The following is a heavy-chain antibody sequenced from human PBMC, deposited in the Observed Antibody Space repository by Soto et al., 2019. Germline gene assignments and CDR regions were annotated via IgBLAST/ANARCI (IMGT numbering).Heavy chain of an antibody. J-gene: IGHJ4*02. D-gene: IGHD1-1*01. V-gene: IGHV4-31*03. CDR2: IYDSGDT. Sequence: QVQLQESGPGLVKPSQTLSLTCTVSGGSISSGDYYWSWIRQHPGKGLEWIGYIYDSGDTYYNPSLMCRVTISVDTSKNQFSLTLSSVTAADTAVYYCATLSLIWYNFDYWGQGTLVTVSS. CDR1: GGSISSGDYY. CDR3: ATLSLIWYNFDY.